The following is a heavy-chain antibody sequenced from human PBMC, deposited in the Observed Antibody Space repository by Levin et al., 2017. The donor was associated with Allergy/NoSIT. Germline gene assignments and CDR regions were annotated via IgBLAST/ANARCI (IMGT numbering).Heavy chain of an antibody. CDR2: INHNENT. CDR1: GGSFSGYY. CDR3: ARGGGTYVRVSRFDP. Sequence: GSLRLSCAVYGGSFSGYYWSWIRQSPGKGLEWIGEINHNENTKYNPSLKSRVTISVDTTKNQFSLKLSSVTAADTAVYYCARGGGTYVRVSRFDPWGQGTLVTVSS. J-gene: IGHJ5*02. D-gene: IGHD1-26*01. V-gene: IGHV4-34*01.